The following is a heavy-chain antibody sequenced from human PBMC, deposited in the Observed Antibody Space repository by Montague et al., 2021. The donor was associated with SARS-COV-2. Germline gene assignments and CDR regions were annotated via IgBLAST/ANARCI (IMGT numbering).Heavy chain of an antibody. D-gene: IGHD3-10*01. V-gene: IGHV4-59*01. Sequence: SQSLSLTCTVSGGSISNYYWNWIRQPPGKELEWIGYIYYSGNTNYNPSLKGRVTMSLDTSKTQFSLKLTSVTAADTAVYYCARMQWLGVRAFDVWGQGTLVTVSS. CDR2: IYYSGNT. CDR1: GGSISNYY. CDR3: ARMQWLGVRAFDV. J-gene: IGHJ3*01.